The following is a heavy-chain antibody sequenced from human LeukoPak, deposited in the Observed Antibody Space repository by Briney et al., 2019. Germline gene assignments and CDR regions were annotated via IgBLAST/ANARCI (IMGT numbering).Heavy chain of an antibody. J-gene: IGHJ4*02. CDR3: TSSFGQLSFFDY. CDR2: IRGKAYGATT. CDR1: GFTFGGYS. Sequence: HPGGSLRLSCSTSGFTFGGYSMSWVRQAPGKGLEWVGFIRGKAYGATTEYAASVKGRFTISRDDSKSIAYLQMNSLKTEDTAVYYCTSSFGQLSFFDYWGQGTLVTVSS. V-gene: IGHV3-49*04. D-gene: IGHD3-10*01.